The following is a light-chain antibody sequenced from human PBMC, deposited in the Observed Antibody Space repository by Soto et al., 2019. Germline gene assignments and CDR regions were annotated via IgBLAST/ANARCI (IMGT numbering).Light chain of an antibody. J-gene: IGKJ2*01. V-gene: IGKV3-20*01. CDR1: QSFNSNY. Sequence: EIVLTQSPGTLSLSPGERATLSCRASQSFNSNYFAWYQQKPGQAPRLLIYGASNRATGIPDRFSGSGSGTDFTITISRLEHEDFAVYYCQQYDSSPPKYTFGQGTKLEI. CDR2: GAS. CDR3: QQYDSSPPKYT.